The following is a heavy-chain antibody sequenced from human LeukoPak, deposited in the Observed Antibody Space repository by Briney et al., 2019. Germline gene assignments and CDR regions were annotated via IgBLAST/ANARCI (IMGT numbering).Heavy chain of an antibody. D-gene: IGHD3-10*01. J-gene: IGHJ5*02. CDR2: MNPNSGNT. CDR1: GYTFTSYD. CDR3: ARVPTMVRGVNWFDP. Sequence: ASVKVSCKASGYTFTSYDINWVRQATGQGLEWMGWMNPNSGNTGYAQKFQGRVTMTRNTSISTAYMELSSLRSEDAAVYYCARVPTMVRGVNWFDPWGQGTLVTVSS. V-gene: IGHV1-8*01.